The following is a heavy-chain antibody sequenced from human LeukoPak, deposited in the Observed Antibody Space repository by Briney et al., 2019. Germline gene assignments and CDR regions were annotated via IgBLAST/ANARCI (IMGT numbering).Heavy chain of an antibody. D-gene: IGHD1-1*01. V-gene: IGHV3-23*01. Sequence: PGGSLRLSCAASGFTFSSYAMSWVRQAPGKGLEWVSAISGSGGSTYYADSVKGRFTISRDNSKNTQFLQMNSLRAEDTAIYYCAKRSESGTPYWGQGTLVTVSS. J-gene: IGHJ4*02. CDR2: ISGSGGST. CDR3: AKRSESGTPY. CDR1: GFTFSSYA.